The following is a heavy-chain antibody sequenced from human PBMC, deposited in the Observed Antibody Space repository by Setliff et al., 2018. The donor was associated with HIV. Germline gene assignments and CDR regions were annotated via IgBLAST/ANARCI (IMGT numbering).Heavy chain of an antibody. Sequence: PGESLKISCQASGYSFTNFWIGWVRQMPGKGLEWMGVFYPGDSDTRYSPSFQGQVTMSVDKSISTAYLQWDNLKATDTAIYYCARHRIVKAYYYYMDVWGKGTTVTSP. D-gene: IGHD3-16*02. CDR3: ARHRIVKAYYYYMDV. V-gene: IGHV5-51*01. CDR2: FYPGDSDT. CDR1: GYSFTNFW. J-gene: IGHJ6*03.